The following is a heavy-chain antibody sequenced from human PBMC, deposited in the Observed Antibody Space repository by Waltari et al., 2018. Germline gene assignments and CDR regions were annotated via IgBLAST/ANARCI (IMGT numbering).Heavy chain of an antibody. Sequence: EVQLVQSGAEVKKSGESLKISCKGSGYSFTSYWIGWVRQMPGKGLEWMGIIYPGDSDTRYSPAFQGQVTISADKSISTAYLQWSSLKASDTAMYYCVRRPSLEWSIPGSWFDPWGQGTLVTVSS. CDR1: GYSFTSYW. CDR3: VRRPSLEWSIPGSWFDP. CDR2: IYPGDSDT. V-gene: IGHV5-51*01. J-gene: IGHJ5*02. D-gene: IGHD3-3*01.